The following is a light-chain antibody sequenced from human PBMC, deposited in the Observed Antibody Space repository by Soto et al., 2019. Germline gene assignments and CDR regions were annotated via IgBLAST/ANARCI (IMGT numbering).Light chain of an antibody. Sequence: QSALTQPASVSGSPGQSITISCTGTSSDVGGYNYVSWYQQHPGKAPKLMIYEVSNRPSGVSNRFSGSKSGNTASLTISGLQAEDEADYYCSSHAGTYVVFGGGTKLTVL. CDR2: EVS. CDR3: SSHAGTYVV. J-gene: IGLJ2*01. CDR1: SSDVGGYNY. V-gene: IGLV2-14*01.